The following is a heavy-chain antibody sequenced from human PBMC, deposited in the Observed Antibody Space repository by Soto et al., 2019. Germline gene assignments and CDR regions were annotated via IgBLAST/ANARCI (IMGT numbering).Heavy chain of an antibody. CDR2: IFSTGTT. Sequence: PSETLSLTCTVSGGSINNYYWSWIRQPPGKGLEWIAYIFSTGTTSYNPSLKSRVSASVDTSKNQVYLHLNSETAADTAVYYCARARQYYDCELGPWGQGTLVTVSS. CDR3: ARARQYYDCELGP. V-gene: IGHV4-59*08. CDR1: GGSINNYY. J-gene: IGHJ5*02. D-gene: IGHD3-16*01.